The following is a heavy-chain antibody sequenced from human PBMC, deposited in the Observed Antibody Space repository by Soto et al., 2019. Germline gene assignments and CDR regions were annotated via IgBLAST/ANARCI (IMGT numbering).Heavy chain of an antibody. Sequence: EVQLVESGGGLIQPGGSLRLSCAASGFTVSSNYMRWVRQAPGKGLEWGSVIYSGGSTYYADSVKGRFTISRDNSKNTLYLQMNSLRAEDTAVYYCARETIHDYSTYATDRSYCYYYGMDVWGQGITVPVSS. V-gene: IGHV3-53*01. J-gene: IGHJ6*02. CDR2: IYSGGST. D-gene: IGHD4-4*01. CDR3: ARETIHDYSTYATDRSYCYYYGMDV. CDR1: GFTVSSNY.